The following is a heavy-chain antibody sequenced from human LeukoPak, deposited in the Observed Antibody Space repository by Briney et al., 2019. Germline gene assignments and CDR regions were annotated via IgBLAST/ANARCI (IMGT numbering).Heavy chain of an antibody. CDR2: IYYSGST. D-gene: IGHD6-19*01. V-gene: IGHV4-59*01. Sequence: SETLSFTCTVSGGSISSYYWSWIRQPPGKGLEWIGYIYYSGSTNYNPSLKSRVTISVDTSKNQFSLKLSSVTAADTAVYYCARDPSGWYYFDYWGQGTLVTVSS. CDR3: ARDPSGWYYFDY. J-gene: IGHJ4*02. CDR1: GGSISSYY.